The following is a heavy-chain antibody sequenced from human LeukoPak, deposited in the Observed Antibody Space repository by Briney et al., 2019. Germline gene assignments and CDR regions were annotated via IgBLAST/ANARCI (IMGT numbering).Heavy chain of an antibody. D-gene: IGHD4-17*01. J-gene: IGHJ6*02. V-gene: IGHV4-59*12. Sequence: SETLSLTCTVSGGSISSYYWSWIRQPPGKGLEWIGYIYYSGSTNYNPSLKSRVTISVDTSKNQFSLKLSSVTAADTAVYYCARGGLDGDYGPLYYYYGMDVWGQGTTVTVSS. CDR1: GGSISSYY. CDR2: IYYSGST. CDR3: ARGGLDGDYGPLYYYYGMDV.